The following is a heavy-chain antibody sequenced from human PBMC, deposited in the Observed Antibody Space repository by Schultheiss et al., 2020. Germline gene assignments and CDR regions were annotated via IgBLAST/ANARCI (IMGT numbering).Heavy chain of an antibody. Sequence: GGSLRLSCAASDFTVSTNYMHWVRQAPGKGLEWVAVISYDGSNKYYADSVKGRFTISRDNSKNTLYLQMNSLRAEDTAVYYCARAGDSSGEVDYWGQGTLVTVSS. D-gene: IGHD3-22*01. CDR2: ISYDGSNK. CDR3: ARAGDSSGEVDY. J-gene: IGHJ4*02. CDR1: DFTVSTNY. V-gene: IGHV3-30-3*01.